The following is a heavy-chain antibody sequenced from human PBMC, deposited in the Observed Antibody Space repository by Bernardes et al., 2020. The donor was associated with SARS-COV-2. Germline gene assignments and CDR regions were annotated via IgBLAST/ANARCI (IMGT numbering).Heavy chain of an antibody. D-gene: IGHD5-12*01. Sequence: SETLSLTCSVSGGSIRSYYWSWIRQPPGKGLEWIGYIYYSGSTSSNPSLKSRVTISVDTSENRFSLRLSSVTAADTAVYYCARGARGGYNFLSGYYFDYWGQGTLVTVSS. J-gene: IGHJ4*02. V-gene: IGHV4-59*01. CDR2: IYYSGST. CDR3: ARGARGGYNFLSGYYFDY. CDR1: GGSIRSYY.